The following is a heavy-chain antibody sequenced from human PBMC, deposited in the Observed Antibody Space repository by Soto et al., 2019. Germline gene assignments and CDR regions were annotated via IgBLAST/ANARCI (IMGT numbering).Heavy chain of an antibody. V-gene: IGHV1-3*01. CDR3: ATDGEVAGNINFDY. Sequence: GXSVKVSCAASGCYLSSYVMHWVRHAAAQRPEPLGWINAGNGNTKYSQKFQGRVTISRDTYASTAYMELSSLRSEDTAVYYCATDGEVAGNINFDYWGQGTLVTVTS. CDR2: INAGNGNT. D-gene: IGHD6-19*01. J-gene: IGHJ4*02. CDR1: GCYLSSYV.